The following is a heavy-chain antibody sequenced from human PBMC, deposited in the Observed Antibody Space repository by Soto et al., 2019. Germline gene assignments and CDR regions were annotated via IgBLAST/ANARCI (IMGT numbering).Heavy chain of an antibody. CDR1: GYTFTSYD. CDR3: ASDSGYYYGMDV. D-gene: IGHD3-10*01. V-gene: IGHV1-8*01. CDR2: MNPNSGNT. J-gene: IGHJ6*02. Sequence: QVQLVQSGAEVKKPGASVKVFCKASGYTFTSYDINWVRQATGQGLEWMGWMNPNSGNTGYAQKFQGRVTMTRNTSISTAYMELSSLRSEDTAVYYCASDSGYYYGMDVWGQGTTVTVSS.